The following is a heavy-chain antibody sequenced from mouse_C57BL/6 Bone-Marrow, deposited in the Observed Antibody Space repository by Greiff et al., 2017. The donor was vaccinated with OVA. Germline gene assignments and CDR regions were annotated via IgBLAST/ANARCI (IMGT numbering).Heavy chain of an antibody. J-gene: IGHJ4*01. V-gene: IGHV14-4*01. D-gene: IGHD1-1*01. CDR3: TTDITTVVATYYAMDY. CDR1: GFNIKDDY. Sequence: EVQLQQSGAELVRPGASVKLSCTASGFNIKDDYMHWVKQRPEQGLEWIGWIDPENGDTEYASKFQGKATITADTSSNTAYLQLNSLTSEDTAVYYCTTDITTVVATYYAMDYWGQGTSVTVSS. CDR2: IDPENGDT.